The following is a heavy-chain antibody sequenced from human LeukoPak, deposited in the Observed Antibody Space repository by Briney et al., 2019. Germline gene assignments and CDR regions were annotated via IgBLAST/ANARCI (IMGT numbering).Heavy chain of an antibody. J-gene: IGHJ4*02. D-gene: IGHD3-22*01. CDR2: IYYSGST. CDR1: GGSISSGDYY. CDR3: ARGRDSDY. Sequence: SSETLSLTCTVSGGSISSGDYYWSWIRQPPGKGREWIGYIYYSGSTYYNPSLKTRVTISVDTSKNQFSLKLSSVTAADTAVYYCARGRDSDYWGQGTLVTVSS. V-gene: IGHV4-30-4*08.